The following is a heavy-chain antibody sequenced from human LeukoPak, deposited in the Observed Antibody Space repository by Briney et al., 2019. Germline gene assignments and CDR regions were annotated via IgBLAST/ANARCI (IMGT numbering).Heavy chain of an antibody. V-gene: IGHV3-30*04. CDR3: TTGYGSGTYTLSY. Sequence: GGSLRLSCAASGFTFSSYAMHWVRQAPGKGLEWVAVISYDGSNKYYADSVKGRFTISRDNSKNTLYLQMNSLTTEDTAVYYCTTGYGSGTYTLSYWGQGTLVTVSS. D-gene: IGHD3-10*01. CDR2: ISYDGSNK. J-gene: IGHJ4*02. CDR1: GFTFSSYA.